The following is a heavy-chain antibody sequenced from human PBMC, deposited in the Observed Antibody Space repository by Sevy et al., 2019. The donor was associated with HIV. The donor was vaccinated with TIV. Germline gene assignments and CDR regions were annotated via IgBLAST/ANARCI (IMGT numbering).Heavy chain of an antibody. CDR1: GFSLNTYW. Sequence: GGSLRLSCAASGFSLNTYWMSWVRQAPGKGLEWVANIKQDGSVTYYVDPVKGRFTIPRDNARNFLFLQMNSLRAEDTARYYCVRAVAADGSFWGQGTLVTVSS. CDR3: VRAVAADGSF. V-gene: IGHV3-7*01. D-gene: IGHD6-13*01. CDR2: IKQDGSVT. J-gene: IGHJ4*02.